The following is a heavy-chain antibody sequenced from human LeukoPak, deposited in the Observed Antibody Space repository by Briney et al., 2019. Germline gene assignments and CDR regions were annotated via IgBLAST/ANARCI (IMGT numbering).Heavy chain of an antibody. CDR3: AKDVAITMVRGVNDWFDP. CDR2: ISGSGGST. Sequence: PGGSLRLSCAASGFTFSSYAMSWVRQVPGKGLEWVSAISGSGGSTYYADSVKGRFTISRDNSKNTLYLQMNSLRAEDTAVYYCAKDVAITMVRGVNDWFDPWGQGTLVTVSS. J-gene: IGHJ5*02. CDR1: GFTFSSYA. D-gene: IGHD3-10*01. V-gene: IGHV3-23*01.